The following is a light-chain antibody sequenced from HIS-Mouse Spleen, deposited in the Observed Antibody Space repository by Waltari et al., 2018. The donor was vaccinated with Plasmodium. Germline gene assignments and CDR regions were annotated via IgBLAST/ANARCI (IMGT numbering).Light chain of an antibody. J-gene: IGLJ2*01. V-gene: IGLV1-36*01. CDR2: YDD. CDR1: SSNIGNNA. CDR3: AAWDDSLNGPV. Sequence: QSVLTQPPSVSEAPRQRVTISCSGSSSNIGNNAVNWYQQRPGKAPKLLIYYDDLLPSGVSDRCSGSKSGTSASLAISGLQSEDEADYYCAAWDDSLNGPVFGGGTKLTVL.